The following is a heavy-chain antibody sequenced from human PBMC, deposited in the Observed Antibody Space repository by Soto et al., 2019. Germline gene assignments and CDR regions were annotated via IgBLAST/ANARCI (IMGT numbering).Heavy chain of an antibody. CDR2: ISAYNGNT. V-gene: IGHV1-18*01. J-gene: IGHJ5*02. CDR3: ARDDDYIWGSYRYNWFDP. CDR1: GYTFTSYG. Sequence: ASVKVSCKASGYTFTSYGISWVRQAPGQGLEWMGWISAYNGNTNYAQKLQGRVTMTTDTSTSTAYMELRSLRSDDTAVYYCARDDDYIWGSYRYNWFDPWGQGTLVTVSS. D-gene: IGHD3-16*02.